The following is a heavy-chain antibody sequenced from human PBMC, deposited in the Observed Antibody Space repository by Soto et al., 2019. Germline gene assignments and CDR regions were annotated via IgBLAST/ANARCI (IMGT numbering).Heavy chain of an antibody. CDR3: AIVFLAAGGIIDY. CDR2: IYSAGNT. Sequence: PEKGIEWTSIIYSAGNTSYADSVKGRYTISRDNSKNTLYLQMNSLGAEDTAVYYCAIVFLAAGGIIDY. D-gene: IGHD6-25*01. V-gene: IGHV3-66*01. J-gene: IGHJ4*01.